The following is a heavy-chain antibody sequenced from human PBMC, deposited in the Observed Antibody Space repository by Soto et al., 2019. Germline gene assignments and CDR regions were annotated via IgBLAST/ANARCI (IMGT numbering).Heavy chain of an antibody. CDR1: GGSISSGDYY. D-gene: IGHD3-3*01. Sequence: SETLSLTCTVSGGSISSGDYYWSWIRQPPGKGLEWIGYIYYSGSTYYNPSLKSRVTISVDTSKNQFSLKLSSVTAADTAVYYCARGMRIFGVVTRNWFDPWGQGILVTVSS. J-gene: IGHJ5*02. CDR2: IYYSGST. V-gene: IGHV4-30-4*01. CDR3: ARGMRIFGVVTRNWFDP.